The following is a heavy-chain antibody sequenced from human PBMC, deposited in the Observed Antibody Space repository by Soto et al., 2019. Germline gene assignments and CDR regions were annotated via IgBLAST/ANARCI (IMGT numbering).Heavy chain of an antibody. CDR2: ISYDGSNK. V-gene: IGHV3-30-3*01. D-gene: IGHD2-15*01. CDR1: GFTFSSYA. CDR3: ARDGGTRYFDY. J-gene: IGHJ4*02. Sequence: PGGSLRLSCAASGFTFSSYAMHWVRQAPGKGLEWVAVISYDGSNKYYADSVKGRFTISRDNSKNTLYLQMNSLRAEDTAVYYCARDGGTRYFDYWGQGTLVTVSS.